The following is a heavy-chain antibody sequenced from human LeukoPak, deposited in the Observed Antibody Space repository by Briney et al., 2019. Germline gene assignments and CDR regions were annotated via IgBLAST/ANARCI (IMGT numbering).Heavy chain of an antibody. Sequence: GSLRLSCAASGFTFSDYYMSWIRQAPGKGLEWIGSIYYSGSTYYNPSLKSRVTISVDTSKNQFSLKLSSVTAADTAVYYCARRPYYYDSSGSFDPWGQGTLVTVSS. CDR1: GFTFSDYY. V-gene: IGHV4-39*01. CDR3: ARRPYYYDSSGSFDP. CDR2: IYYSGST. D-gene: IGHD3-22*01. J-gene: IGHJ5*02.